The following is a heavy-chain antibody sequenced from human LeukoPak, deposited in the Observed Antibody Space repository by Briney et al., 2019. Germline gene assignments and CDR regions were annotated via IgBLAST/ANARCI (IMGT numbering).Heavy chain of an antibody. D-gene: IGHD6-13*01. CDR3: ATLAAAAGTVGAFDI. J-gene: IGHJ3*02. CDR1: GFTFSSYS. CDR2: ISSSSSYI. V-gene: IGHV3-21*01. Sequence: GGSLRLSCAASGFTFSSYSMNWVRQAPGKGLEWVSSISSSSSYIYYADSVKGRFTISRDNAKNSLYLQMNSLRAEDTAVYYCATLAAAAGTVGAFDIWGQRTMVTVSS.